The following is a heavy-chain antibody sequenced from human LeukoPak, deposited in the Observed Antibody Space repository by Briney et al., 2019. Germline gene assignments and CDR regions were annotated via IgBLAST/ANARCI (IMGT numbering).Heavy chain of an antibody. D-gene: IGHD3-16*01. Sequence: GGSLRLSCAASGFTFSSYAMHWVRQAPGKGLEWVAVISYDGSNKYYADSVKGRFTISRDNSKNTLYLQMNSLRAEDTAVYYCARVVLGRGYYYYYGRDVWGQGTTVTVSS. J-gene: IGHJ6*02. CDR2: ISYDGSNK. V-gene: IGHV3-30-3*01. CDR1: GFTFSSYA. CDR3: ARVVLGRGYYYYYGRDV.